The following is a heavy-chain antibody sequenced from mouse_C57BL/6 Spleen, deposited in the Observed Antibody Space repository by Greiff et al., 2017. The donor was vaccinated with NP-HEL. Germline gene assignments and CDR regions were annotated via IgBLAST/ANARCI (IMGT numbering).Heavy chain of an antibody. D-gene: IGHD2-5*01. V-gene: IGHV5-4*01. J-gene: IGHJ4*01. Sequence: EVKLVESGGGLVKPGGSLKLSCAASGFTFSSYAMSWVRQTPEKRLEWVATISDGGSYTYYPDNVKGRFTISRDNAKNNLYLQMSHLKSEDTAMYYCAREGAYYSKDGAMDYWGQGTSVTVSS. CDR2: ISDGGSYT. CDR3: AREGAYYSKDGAMDY. CDR1: GFTFSSYA.